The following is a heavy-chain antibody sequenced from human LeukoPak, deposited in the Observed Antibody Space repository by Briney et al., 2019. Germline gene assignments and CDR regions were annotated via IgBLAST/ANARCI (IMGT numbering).Heavy chain of an antibody. D-gene: IGHD6-13*01. CDR2: INPSGGST. CDR1: GYTFTSYD. J-gene: IGHJ6*03. CDR3: AREGAAAAGTSGYYYYMDV. Sequence: ASVKVSCKASGYTFTSYDINWVRQATGQGLEWMGIINPSGGSTSYAQKFRGRVTMTRDTSTSTVYMELSSLRSEDTAVYYCAREGAAAAGTSGYYYYMDVWGKGTTVTISS. V-gene: IGHV1-46*01.